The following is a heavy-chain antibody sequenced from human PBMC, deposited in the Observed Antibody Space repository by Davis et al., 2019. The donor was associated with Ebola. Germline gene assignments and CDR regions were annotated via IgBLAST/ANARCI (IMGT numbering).Heavy chain of an antibody. CDR2: ISASGSTT. CDR3: GRGRWTSYYGVDV. CDR1: GFIFSDHY. D-gene: IGHD2-15*01. Sequence: GESLKISCAASGFIFSDHYMSWIRQAPGKGLEWISYISASGSTTYYADSVKGRFTISRDSAKNSLFLQMNGLGVEDTAVYFCGRGRWTSYYGVDVWGQGTTVTVSS. J-gene: IGHJ6*02. V-gene: IGHV3-11*01.